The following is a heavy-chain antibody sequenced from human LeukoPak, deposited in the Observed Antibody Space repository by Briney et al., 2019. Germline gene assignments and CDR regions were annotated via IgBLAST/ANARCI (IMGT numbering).Heavy chain of an antibody. Sequence: ASVKVSCKASGYTFTSYGISWVRQAPGQGLEWMRWISAYNGNTNYAQKLQGRVTMTTDTSTSTAYMELRSLRSDDTAVYYCARRMLRRGGGGRLDYWGQGTLVTVSS. D-gene: IGHD2-15*01. CDR3: ARRMLRRGGGGRLDY. V-gene: IGHV1-18*01. J-gene: IGHJ4*02. CDR2: ISAYNGNT. CDR1: GYTFTSYG.